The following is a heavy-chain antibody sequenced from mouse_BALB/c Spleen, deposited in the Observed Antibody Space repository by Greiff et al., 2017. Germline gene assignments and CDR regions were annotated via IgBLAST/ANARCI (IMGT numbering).Heavy chain of an antibody. CDR1: GLTFSSFG. Sequence: EVQLVESGGGLVQPGGSRKLSCAASGLTFSSFGMHWVRQAPEKGLEWVAYISSGSSTIYYADTVKGRVTISRDNPKNTLFLQMTSLRSEDTAMYYCARMGDWYFDVWGAGTTVPVSS. J-gene: IGHJ1*01. CDR3: ARMGDWYFDV. CDR2: ISSGSSTI. V-gene: IGHV5-17*02.